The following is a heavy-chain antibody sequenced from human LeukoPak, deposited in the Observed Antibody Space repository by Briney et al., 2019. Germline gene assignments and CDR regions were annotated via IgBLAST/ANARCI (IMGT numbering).Heavy chain of an antibody. D-gene: IGHD2-2*01. CDR3: ARYIVVVPAANAFDI. CDR2: ISAYNGNT. CDR1: GYTFTSYG. V-gene: IGHV1-18*04. J-gene: IGHJ3*02. Sequence: GASVKVSCKASGYTFTSYGISWVRQAPGQGREGMGWISAYNGNTNYAQKLQGRVTMTTDTSTSTAYMELRSLRSDDTAVYYCARYIVVVPAANAFDIWGQGTMVTVSS.